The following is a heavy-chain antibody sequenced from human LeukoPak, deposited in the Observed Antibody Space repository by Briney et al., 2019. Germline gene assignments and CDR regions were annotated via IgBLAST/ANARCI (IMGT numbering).Heavy chain of an antibody. D-gene: IGHD3-22*01. V-gene: IGHV3-53*01. Sequence: GGSLRLSCAASGFLVSNYYMSWVRQAPGKGLEWVSVIYSGGSTYYADSVKGRFTISRDNSKNTLYLQMNSLRAEDTAVYYCAMYYYDSSGYSIFDYWGQGTLVTVSS. J-gene: IGHJ4*02. CDR3: AMYYYDSSGYSIFDY. CDR1: GFLVSNYY. CDR2: IYSGGST.